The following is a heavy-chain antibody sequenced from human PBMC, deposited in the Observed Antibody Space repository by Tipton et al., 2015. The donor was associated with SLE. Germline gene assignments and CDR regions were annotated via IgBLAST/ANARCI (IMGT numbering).Heavy chain of an antibody. V-gene: IGHV3-21*01. CDR1: GFTFSSYA. D-gene: IGHD5/OR15-5a*01. J-gene: IGHJ5*02. CDR3: ARVSGSGWFDP. CDR2: ISSSSSYI. Sequence: SLRLSCAASGFTFSSYAMSWVRQAPGKGLEWVSSISSSSSYIYYADSVKGRFTISRDNAKNSLYLQMNSLRAEDTAVYYCARVSGSGWFDPWGQGTLVTVSS.